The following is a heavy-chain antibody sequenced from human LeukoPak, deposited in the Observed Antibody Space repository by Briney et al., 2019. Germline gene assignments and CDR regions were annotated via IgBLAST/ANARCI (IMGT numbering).Heavy chain of an antibody. CDR3: ARVSTAVSLAIDY. V-gene: IGHV3-21*06. CDR1: GFTFSNYN. CDR2: ISISGTYI. D-gene: IGHD6-13*01. Sequence: GGSLRLSCAASGFTFSNYNMNWVRQAPGKGLEWVSVISISGTYIYYADSVKGRFTISRDNAKNSLYLQMNSLRAEDTAVYYCARVSTAVSLAIDYWGQGTLVTVST. J-gene: IGHJ4*02.